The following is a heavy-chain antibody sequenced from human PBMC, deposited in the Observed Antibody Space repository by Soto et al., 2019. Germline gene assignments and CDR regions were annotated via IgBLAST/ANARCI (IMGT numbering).Heavy chain of an antibody. CDR3: ARVVVPAAIRGYYYYYGMDV. J-gene: IGHJ6*02. D-gene: IGHD2-2*02. V-gene: IGHV4-59*01. CDR1: GGSISSYY. Sequence: PSATLSLTCNVSGGSISSYYWSSIRQPPVKGLERIGYIYYSGSTNYNPSLKSRVTISVDTSKNQFSLKLSSVTAADTAVYYCARVVVPAAIRGYYYYYGMDVWGQGTTVTVSS. CDR2: IYYSGST.